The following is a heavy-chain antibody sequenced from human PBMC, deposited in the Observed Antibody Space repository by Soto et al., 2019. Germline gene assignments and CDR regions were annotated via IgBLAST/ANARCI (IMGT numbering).Heavy chain of an antibody. V-gene: IGHV3-23*01. CDR3: AKEIVGAPGWFDP. D-gene: IGHD1-26*01. CDR1: GFSFSNFA. J-gene: IGHJ5*02. CDR2: IRGSGGGT. Sequence: PGGSLRLSCVACGFSFSNFAISWVRQAPGKGLEWVSAIRGSGGGTYYPDSVKGRFTISRDNAKNSLYLQMNSLRAEDTALYYCAKEIVGAPGWFDPWGQGTLVTVSS.